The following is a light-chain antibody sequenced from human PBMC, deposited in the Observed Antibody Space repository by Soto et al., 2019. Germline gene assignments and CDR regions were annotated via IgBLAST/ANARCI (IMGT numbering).Light chain of an antibody. J-gene: IGKJ4*01. CDR3: QQRYNTPLT. CDR2: GAS. Sequence: DIQMTQSPSSLSASVGDRVTITCRASQSMSTYLNWFQQKPGKAPKVLIYGASSLQSGVPSRFSGSGSLTDFTLTISSLQPEDVATYYCQQRYNTPLTFGGGTKVEIK. V-gene: IGKV1-39*01. CDR1: QSMSTY.